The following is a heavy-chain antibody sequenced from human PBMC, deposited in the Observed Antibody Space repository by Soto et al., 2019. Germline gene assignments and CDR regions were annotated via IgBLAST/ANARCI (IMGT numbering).Heavy chain of an antibody. CDR2: IYYSGST. CDR3: ARGYYYGSGSYYLGYYYYYYMDV. J-gene: IGHJ6*03. Sequence: QVQLQESGPGLVKPSETLSLTCTVSGGSISSYYWSWIRQPPGKGLEWIGYIYYSGSTNYNPSLKSRVTISVDTSKNQFSLKLSSVTAADTAVYYCARGYYYGSGSYYLGYYYYYYMDVWGKGTTVTVSS. CDR1: GGSISSYY. V-gene: IGHV4-59*01. D-gene: IGHD3-10*01.